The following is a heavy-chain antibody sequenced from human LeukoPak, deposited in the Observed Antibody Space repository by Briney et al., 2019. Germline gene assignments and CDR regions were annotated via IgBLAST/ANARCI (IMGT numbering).Heavy chain of an antibody. Sequence: PSQTLSLTCAVSGGSISSGGYSWSWIRQPPGKGLEWIGYMSYSGSTYYNPSLNSRVTISVDTSKNQFSLKLSSVTAADTAVYYCARHASGDSSGSFDYWGQGTLVTVSS. CDR3: ARHASGDSSGSFDY. CDR1: GGSISSGGYS. CDR2: MSYSGST. J-gene: IGHJ4*02. V-gene: IGHV4-30-2*03. D-gene: IGHD3-22*01.